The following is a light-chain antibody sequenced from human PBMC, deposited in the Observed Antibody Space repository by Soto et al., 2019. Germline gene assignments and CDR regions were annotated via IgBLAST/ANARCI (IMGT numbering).Light chain of an antibody. CDR2: DAS. J-gene: IGKJ1*01. CDR1: QSITGNS. Sequence: EIVLTQSPGTLSLSPGERATLSCRASQSITGNSLAWYQQKPGQAPRLLIYDASSRAPGIPVRFSGSGSGIDFTLTISRLEPEDFAGYYCQKHGPSKTFGQGTKVEIK. V-gene: IGKV3-20*01. CDR3: QKHGPSKT.